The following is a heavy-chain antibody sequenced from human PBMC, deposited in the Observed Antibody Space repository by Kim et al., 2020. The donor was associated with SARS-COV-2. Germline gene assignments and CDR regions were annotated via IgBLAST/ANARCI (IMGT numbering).Heavy chain of an antibody. CDR1: GGSISSSNW. D-gene: IGHD2-15*01. J-gene: IGHJ4*02. V-gene: IGHV4-4*02. CDR2: IYHSGST. Sequence: SETLSLTCAVSGGSISSSNWWSWVRQPPGKGLEWIGEIYHSGSTNYNPSLKSRVTISVDKSKNQFSLKLSSVTAADTAVYYCARDSAGCSGGSCYSHWGQGTLVTVSS. CDR3: ARDSAGCSGGSCYSH.